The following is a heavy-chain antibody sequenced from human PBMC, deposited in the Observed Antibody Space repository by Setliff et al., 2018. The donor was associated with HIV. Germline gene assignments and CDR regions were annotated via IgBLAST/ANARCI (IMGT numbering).Heavy chain of an antibody. D-gene: IGHD1-26*01. CDR1: GGSLTGYF. J-gene: IGHJ4*02. CDR2: VNRDGGA. V-gene: IGHV4-34*01. CDR3: ARHRDGGTYPLDY. Sequence: SETLSLTCAVYGGSLTGYFWTWIRQSPGKGLEWVGQVNRDGGAHYNPSLRSRVTISVDTSKNRFSLQLTSVTAADTSVYYCARHRDGGTYPLDYWGQGTLVTVSS.